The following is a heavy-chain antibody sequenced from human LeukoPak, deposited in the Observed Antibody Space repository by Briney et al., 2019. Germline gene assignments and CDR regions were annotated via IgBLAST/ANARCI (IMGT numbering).Heavy chain of an antibody. CDR2: ISYDGSNK. CDR3: ARSPVPDFWSGYYTFGIDY. J-gene: IGHJ4*02. Sequence: GGSLRLSCAAPGFTFSSYAMHWVRQAPGKGLEWVAVISYDGSNKYYADSVKGRFTISRDNSKNTLYLQMNSLGAEDTAVYYCARSPVPDFWSGYYTFGIDYWGQGTLVTVSS. CDR1: GFTFSSYA. D-gene: IGHD3-3*01. V-gene: IGHV3-30-3*01.